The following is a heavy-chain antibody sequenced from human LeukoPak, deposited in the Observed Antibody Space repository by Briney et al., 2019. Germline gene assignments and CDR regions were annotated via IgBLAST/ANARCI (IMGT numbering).Heavy chain of an antibody. J-gene: IGHJ3*02. Sequence: GGSLRLSCAASGFTFSSYAMSWVRQAPGKGLEWVSAISGSGGSTYYADSVKGRFTISRDNSKNTLYLQMNSLRAEDTAVYYCASLGYYDILTGYLLDIWGQGTMVTVSS. CDR3: ASLGYYDILTGYLLDI. D-gene: IGHD3-9*01. CDR1: GFTFSSYA. CDR2: ISGSGGST. V-gene: IGHV3-23*01.